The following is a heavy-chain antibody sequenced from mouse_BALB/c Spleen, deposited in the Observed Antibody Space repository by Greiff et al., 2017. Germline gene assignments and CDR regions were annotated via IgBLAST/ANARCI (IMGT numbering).Heavy chain of an antibody. CDR1: GFSLTSYG. D-gene: IGHD3-3*01. CDR2: IGSGGST. J-gene: IGHJ3*01. V-gene: IGHV2-2*02. Sequence: VKLVESGPGLVQPSQSLSITCTVSGFSLTSYGVHWVRQSPGKGLEWLGVIGSGGSTDYNAAFISRLSISKDNSKSQVFYKMNSMQANDTAIYYCTKDLGSAFAYWGQGTLVTVSA. CDR3: TKDLGSAFAY.